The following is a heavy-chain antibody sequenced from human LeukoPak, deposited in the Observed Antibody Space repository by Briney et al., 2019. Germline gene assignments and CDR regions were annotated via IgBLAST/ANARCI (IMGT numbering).Heavy chain of an antibody. J-gene: IGHJ4*02. Sequence: RASVKVSCKASGGTFSSYAISWVRQAPGQGLEWMGGIIPIFGTANYAQKFQGRVTITADESTSTAYMELSSLRSEDTAVYYCARDSTAFNTDYYDSSGYYLYYFDYWGQGTLVTVSS. CDR2: IIPIFGTA. D-gene: IGHD3-22*01. V-gene: IGHV1-69*13. CDR1: GGTFSSYA. CDR3: ARDSTAFNTDYYDSSGYYLYYFDY.